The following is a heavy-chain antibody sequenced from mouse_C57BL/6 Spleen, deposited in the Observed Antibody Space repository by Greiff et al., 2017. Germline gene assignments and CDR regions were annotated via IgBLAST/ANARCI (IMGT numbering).Heavy chain of an antibody. V-gene: IGHV1-55*01. CDR2: IYPGSGST. D-gene: IGHD1-1*01. CDR1: GYTFTSYW. Sequence: QVQLQQPGAELVKPGASVKMSCKASGYTFTSYWITWVKQRPGQGLEWIGDIYPGSGSTNYNEKFKSKATLTVYTSSSTAYMQLSSLTSEDSAVYYCARGGELRCAWFAYWGQGTLVTVSA. CDR3: ARGGELRCAWFAY. J-gene: IGHJ3*01.